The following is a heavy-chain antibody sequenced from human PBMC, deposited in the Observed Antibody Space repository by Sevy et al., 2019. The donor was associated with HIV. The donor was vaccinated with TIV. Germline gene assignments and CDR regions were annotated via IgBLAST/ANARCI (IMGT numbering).Heavy chain of an antibody. CDR2: IIPTFGTT. CDR1: GGTFSNYA. V-gene: IGHV1-69*13. J-gene: IGHJ4*02. CDR3: ARTPLVRIPGATDLYFDN. Sequence: ASVKVSCKASGGTFSNYALSWVRQAPGQGLEWMGGIIPTFGTTNFAQTFQGRVTITADESTSTAYMELSSLRSADTAVYYCARTPLVRIPGATDLYFDNWGQGTLVTVSS. D-gene: IGHD2-2*01.